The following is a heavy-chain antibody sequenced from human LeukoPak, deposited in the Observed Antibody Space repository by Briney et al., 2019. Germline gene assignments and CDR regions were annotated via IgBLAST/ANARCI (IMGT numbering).Heavy chain of an antibody. D-gene: IGHD3-10*02. Sequence: PGGSLRLSCAASGFTFSAYWMSWVRQAPGKGLEGVANIKDDGSDKYYVDSVKGRFTISRDNAKNSLYLQMNSLRAEDTAVYYCAELGITMIGGVWGKGTTVTISS. CDR1: GFTFSAYW. CDR2: IKDDGSDK. CDR3: AELGITMIGGV. V-gene: IGHV3-7*01. J-gene: IGHJ6*04.